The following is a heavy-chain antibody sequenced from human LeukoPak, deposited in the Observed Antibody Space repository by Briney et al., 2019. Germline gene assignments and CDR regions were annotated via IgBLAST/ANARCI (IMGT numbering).Heavy chain of an antibody. J-gene: IGHJ4*02. CDR2: ISSSGSTI. V-gene: IGHV3-48*03. Sequence: GGSLRLSCAASGFTFSSCEMNWVRQAPGKGLEWVSYISSSGSTIYYADSVKGRFTISRDNAKNSLYLQMNSLRAEDTAVYYCARDRTGSSGWYGFDYWGQGTLVTVSS. D-gene: IGHD6-19*01. CDR1: GFTFSSCE. CDR3: ARDRTGSSGWYGFDY.